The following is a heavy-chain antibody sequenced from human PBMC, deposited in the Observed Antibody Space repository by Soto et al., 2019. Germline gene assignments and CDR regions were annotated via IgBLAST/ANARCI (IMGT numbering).Heavy chain of an antibody. V-gene: IGHV4-4*02. CDR1: GGSISSSKW. CDR3: ARQDYSSSTDASFLVNGYFDL. D-gene: IGHD6-6*01. CDR2: IYHSGST. J-gene: IGHJ2*01. Sequence: QMQLQESGPGLVKPSGTLSLTCGVSGGSISSSKWWTWVRQPPGKGPEWIGEIYHSGSTNYNPSLTRRVTISLDKSNNQCSLTLTSVTAADTAVYYCARQDYSSSTDASFLVNGYFDLWGRGILVTVSS.